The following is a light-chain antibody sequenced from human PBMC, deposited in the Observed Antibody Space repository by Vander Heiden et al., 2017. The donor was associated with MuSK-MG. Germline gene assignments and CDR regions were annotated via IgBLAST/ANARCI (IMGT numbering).Light chain of an antibody. CDR2: DAS. J-gene: IGLJ3*02. CDR3: LLSYGGSWV. V-gene: IGLV7-46*01. Sequence: VVTQEPSLTVSPGGTVTLTCGSSTGDVNAAHFPYWFQQKPGQAPKTLIHDASRRHSWAPARFSGSLVGGKAALTLSSAQSDDEADYYCLLSYGGSWVFGGGTKLTVL. CDR1: TGDVNAAHF.